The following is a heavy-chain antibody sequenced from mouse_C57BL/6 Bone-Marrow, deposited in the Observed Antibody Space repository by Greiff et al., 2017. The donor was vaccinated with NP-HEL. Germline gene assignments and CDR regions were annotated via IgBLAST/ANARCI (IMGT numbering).Heavy chain of an antibody. D-gene: IGHD2-2*01. CDR1: GYTFTSYW. CDR2: IDPSDSET. J-gene: IGHJ1*03. CDR3: AISEMGLWLRGYFDV. Sequence: VQLQQPGAELVRPGSSVKLSCKASGYTFTSYWMHWVKQRPIQGLEWIGNIDPSDSETHYNQKFKDKATLTVDKSSSTAYMQLSSLTSEDSAVYYCAISEMGLWLRGYFDVWGTGTTVTVSS. V-gene: IGHV1-52*01.